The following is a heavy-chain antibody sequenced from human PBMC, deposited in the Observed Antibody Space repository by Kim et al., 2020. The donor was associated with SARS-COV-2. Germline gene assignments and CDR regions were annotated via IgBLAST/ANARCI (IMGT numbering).Heavy chain of an antibody. J-gene: IGHJ6*02. CDR1: GFTFSSYG. CDR3: AREAYYYGSGSYYHGMDV. D-gene: IGHD3-10*01. Sequence: GGSLRLSCAASGFTFSSYGMHWVRQAPGKGLEWVAVIWYDGSNKYYADSVKGRFTISRDNSKNTLYLQMNSLRAEDTAVCYCAREAYYYGSGSYYHGMDVWGQGTTVTVSS. CDR2: IWYDGSNK. V-gene: IGHV3-33*01.